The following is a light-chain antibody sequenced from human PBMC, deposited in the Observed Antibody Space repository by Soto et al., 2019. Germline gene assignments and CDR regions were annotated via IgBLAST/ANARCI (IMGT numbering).Light chain of an antibody. CDR2: GAS. CDR3: QQYNNWPWT. CDR1: QSISGT. Sequence: EIVMTQSPATLSVSPGGRATLSCRASQSISGTLAWYQQKPGQAPRLLIYGASTRATSFPARFSGSGSGTDFTIPISSLQSEDFAVYYCQQYNNWPWTFGQGTKVEIK. V-gene: IGKV3-15*01. J-gene: IGKJ1*01.